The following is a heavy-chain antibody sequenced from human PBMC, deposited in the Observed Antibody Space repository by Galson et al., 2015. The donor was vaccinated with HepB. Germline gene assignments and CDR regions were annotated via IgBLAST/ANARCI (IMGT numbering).Heavy chain of an antibody. CDR1: GFSLSTFGVG. V-gene: IGHV2-5*02. Sequence: PALVKPTQTLTLTCTFSGFSLSTFGVGVGWIRQPPGKALEWLALIYWDDDKRYSPSLRSRVTITKDTSKNQVVLTMTIMDPVDTATYYCARRRYYNGIWDWGDFDYWGQGTLVTVSS. CDR2: IYWDDDK. D-gene: IGHD3/OR15-3a*01. CDR3: ARRRYYNGIWDWGDFDY. J-gene: IGHJ4*02.